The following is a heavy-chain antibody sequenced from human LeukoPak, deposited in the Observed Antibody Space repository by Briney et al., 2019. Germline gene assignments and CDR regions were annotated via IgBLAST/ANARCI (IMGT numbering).Heavy chain of an antibody. Sequence: GGPLRLSCAASGFTVSSNYMSWVRQAPGKGLEWVSVIYSGGSTYYADFVKGRFTISRDNSKNTLYLQMNSLRAEDTAVYYCARDGFGGSSGIWGQGTMVTVSS. CDR2: IYSGGST. CDR3: ARDGFGGSSGI. CDR1: GFTVSSNY. J-gene: IGHJ3*02. D-gene: IGHD3-16*01. V-gene: IGHV3-53*01.